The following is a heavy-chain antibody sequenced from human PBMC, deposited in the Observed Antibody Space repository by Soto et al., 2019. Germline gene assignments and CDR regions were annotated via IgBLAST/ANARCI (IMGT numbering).Heavy chain of an antibody. CDR2: IPQEGGDG. J-gene: IGHJ6*02. D-gene: IGHD2-15*01. CDR3: ARDQLILPAHDFFYGSDV. CDR1: GFTFSMYS. Sequence: DVRLVESGGGLVQPGESLKLSCEVSGFTFSMYSMSWVRQAPGKGLEWVAKIPQEGGDGHYLDSVKGRFIISRDNAKNSLYLQMKSLRGEDTAVYYCARDQLILPAHDFFYGSDVWGQGATVTVSS. V-gene: IGHV3-7*03.